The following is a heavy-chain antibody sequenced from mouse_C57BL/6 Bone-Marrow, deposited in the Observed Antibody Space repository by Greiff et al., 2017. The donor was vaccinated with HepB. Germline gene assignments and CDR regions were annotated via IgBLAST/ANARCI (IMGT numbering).Heavy chain of an antibody. CDR1: GYTFTSYW. CDR2: IYPGNSDT. Sequence: VQLQQSGTVLARPGASVKMSCKTSGYTFTSYWMHWVKQRPGQGLEWIGAIYPGNSDTSYNQKFKGKAKLTAVTSASTAYMELSSLTNEDSAVDYCSRDYYGSSDFDYWGQGTTLTVSS. CDR3: SRDYYGSSDFDY. D-gene: IGHD1-1*01. J-gene: IGHJ2*01. V-gene: IGHV1-5*01.